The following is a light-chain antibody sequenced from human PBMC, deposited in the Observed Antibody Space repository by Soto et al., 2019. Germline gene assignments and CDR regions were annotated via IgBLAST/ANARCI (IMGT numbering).Light chain of an antibody. J-gene: IGKJ4*01. Sequence: EIVLTQSPATLSLSPGERATRSCRASQSVGSSLAWYQQKPGQAPRLLFYDPSNRAAGVPARFSGSGSGTDFTLTISYLEPEDFAIYYCQQRTNWPLTFGGGTKVEIK. CDR2: DPS. V-gene: IGKV3-11*01. CDR3: QQRTNWPLT. CDR1: QSVGSS.